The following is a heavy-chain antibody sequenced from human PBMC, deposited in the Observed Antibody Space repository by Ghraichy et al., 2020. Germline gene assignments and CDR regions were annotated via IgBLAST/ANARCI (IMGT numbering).Heavy chain of an antibody. CDR2: ISYDGSNK. J-gene: IGHJ4*02. CDR1: GFTFSSYG. D-gene: IGHD5-24*01. Sequence: GGSLRLSCAASGFTFSSYGMHWVRQAPGKGLEWVAVISYDGSNKYYADSVKGRFTISRDNSKNTLYLQMNSLRAEDTAVYYCAKDSVGYNYYFDYWGQGTLVTVSS. V-gene: IGHV3-30*18. CDR3: AKDSVGYNYYFDY.